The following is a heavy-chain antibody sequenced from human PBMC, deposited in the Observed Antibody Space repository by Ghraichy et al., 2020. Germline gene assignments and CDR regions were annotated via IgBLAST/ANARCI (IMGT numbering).Heavy chain of an antibody. D-gene: IGHD4-17*01. CDR3: ARGPYGNFDY. Sequence: SETLSLTCTVSGGSISSYYWSWIRQPPGKGLEWIGYISYTGSTNYNPSLKSRVTISVDTSENQFSLKLSSVTAADTAVYYCARGPYGNFDYWGQGTLVTVSS. V-gene: IGHV4-59*01. CDR2: ISYTGST. CDR1: GGSISSYY. J-gene: IGHJ4*02.